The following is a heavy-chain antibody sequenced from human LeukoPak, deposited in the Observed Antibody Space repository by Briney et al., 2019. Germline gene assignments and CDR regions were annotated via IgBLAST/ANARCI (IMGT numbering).Heavy chain of an antibody. Sequence: GGSLRLSCAASGFTFSSYSMNWVRQAPGKGLEWVSSISSSSSYIYYADSVKGRFTISRDNAKNSLYPQMNSLRAEDTAVYYCARAYYYGSGSYYNVEGYAFDIWGQGTMVTVSS. J-gene: IGHJ3*02. CDR2: ISSSSSYI. CDR3: ARAYYYGSGSYYNVEGYAFDI. CDR1: GFTFSSYS. D-gene: IGHD3-10*01. V-gene: IGHV3-21*01.